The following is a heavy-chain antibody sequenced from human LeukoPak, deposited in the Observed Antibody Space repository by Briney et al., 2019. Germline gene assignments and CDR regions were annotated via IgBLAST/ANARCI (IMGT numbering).Heavy chain of an antibody. CDR3: ARGWAAIFGVAKGDWFDP. D-gene: IGHD3-3*01. CDR2: INPNRGGT. Sequence: GASVSVSCKASGYTFTGYYMHWVRQAPGQGREWMGWINPNRGGTSYAQKFQGRVTMTRDTSISTAYVELSRLRSDDTAVYYCARGWAAIFGVAKGDWFDPWGQGTLVTVPS. J-gene: IGHJ5*02. CDR1: GYTFTGYY. V-gene: IGHV1-2*02.